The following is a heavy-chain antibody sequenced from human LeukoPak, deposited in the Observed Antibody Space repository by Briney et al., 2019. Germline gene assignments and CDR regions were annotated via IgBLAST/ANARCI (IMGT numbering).Heavy chain of an antibody. CDR3: ANEGHSDSSGYPYYFDN. CDR2: VDGSGGST. V-gene: IGHV3-23*01. CDR1: GFTFSSYG. Sequence: GGSLRLSCAPSGFTFSSYGMNWVRQAPGKGLEWVSSVDGSGGSTYYADSVKGRFTISRDNSKNTLYLQMNSLRGEDTAVYYCANEGHSDSSGYPYYFDNWGQGTLVTVCS. D-gene: IGHD3-22*01. J-gene: IGHJ4*02.